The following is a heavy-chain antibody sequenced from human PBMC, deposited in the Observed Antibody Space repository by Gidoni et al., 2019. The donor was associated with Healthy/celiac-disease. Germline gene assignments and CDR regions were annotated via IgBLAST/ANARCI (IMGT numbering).Heavy chain of an antibody. Sequence: QVQLVESGGGVVQPGRSLRLSCAASGFTFSSYGMHWVRQAPGRGLEWVAVIWYDGSNKYYADSVKGRFTISRDNSKNTMYIKMNSLRADDTAVYYCARGITDIAVAGPYFDYWGQGTLVTVSS. CDR1: GFTFSSYG. V-gene: IGHV3-33*01. CDR2: IWYDGSNK. CDR3: ARGITDIAVAGPYFDY. D-gene: IGHD6-19*01. J-gene: IGHJ4*02.